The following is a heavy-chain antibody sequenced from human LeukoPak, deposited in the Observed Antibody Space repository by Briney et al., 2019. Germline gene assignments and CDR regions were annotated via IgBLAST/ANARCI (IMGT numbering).Heavy chain of an antibody. J-gene: IGHJ5*02. D-gene: IGHD6-6*01. CDR3: ARDQGHQYSSSSGWFDP. V-gene: IGHV4-34*01. CDR1: GGSFGDFY. CDR2: INHSGST. Sequence: SETLSLTCAIYGGSFGDFYWSWIRQPPGKGLEWIGEINHSGSTNYNPSLKSRVTISVDTSKNQFSLKLSSVTAADTAVYYCARDQGHQYSSSSGWFDPWGQGTLVTVSS.